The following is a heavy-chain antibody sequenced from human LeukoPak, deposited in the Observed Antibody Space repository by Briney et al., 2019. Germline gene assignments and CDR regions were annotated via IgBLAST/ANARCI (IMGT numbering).Heavy chain of an antibody. CDR2: VSSNGGYT. D-gene: IGHD4-23*01. Sequence: GGTLRLSCAASGFTFSNYAIHWVRQAPGKGLEYVSAVSSNGGYTYYAKSVKGRFTISRDNSKNTLYLQMGSLRAEDMGLYDCARVRSGGNFYAYDIWGQGTKVTVSS. CDR1: GFTFSNYA. CDR3: ARVRSGGNFYAYDI. J-gene: IGHJ3*02. V-gene: IGHV3-64*01.